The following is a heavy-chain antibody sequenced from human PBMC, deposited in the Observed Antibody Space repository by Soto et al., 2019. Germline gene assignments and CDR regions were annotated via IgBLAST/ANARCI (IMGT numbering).Heavy chain of an antibody. Sequence: QVQLVESGGGVVQPGRSLRLSCAASGFNFSSSAMYWVRQAPGKGLEWMAVLSDDGSNRYYADSVRGRFTFSRDNSKNTLYLQMNSLRADDTAVYYCARASMVRGIIGWFDPWGQGTLVTVSS. V-gene: IGHV3-30-3*01. CDR3: ARASMVRGIIGWFDP. J-gene: IGHJ5*02. CDR2: LSDDGSNR. D-gene: IGHD3-10*01. CDR1: GFNFSSSA.